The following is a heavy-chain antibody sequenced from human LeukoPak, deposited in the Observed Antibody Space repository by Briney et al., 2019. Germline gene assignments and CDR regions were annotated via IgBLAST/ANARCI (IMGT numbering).Heavy chain of an antibody. V-gene: IGHV4-59*12. CDR3: ARGSSSWYSRSQNWFDP. D-gene: IGHD6-13*01. Sequence: SETLSLTCNVSGGSITSYYWSWIRQPPGKGLEWIGYISYFESTNYNPSLKSRVTISLDTSKNQFSLKLSSVTAADTAVYYCARGSSSWYSRSQNWFDPWGQGTLVTVSS. CDR2: ISYFEST. J-gene: IGHJ5*02. CDR1: GGSITSYY.